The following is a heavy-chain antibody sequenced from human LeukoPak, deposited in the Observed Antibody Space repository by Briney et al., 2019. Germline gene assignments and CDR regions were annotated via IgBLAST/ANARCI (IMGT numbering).Heavy chain of an antibody. V-gene: IGHV4-61*02. CDR3: ASFTMVRGVSPFYYYYYMDV. J-gene: IGHJ6*03. CDR2: IYTSGST. Sequence: SQTLSLTCTVSGGSISGGSYYWSWIRQPAGKGLEWIGRIYTSGSTNYNPSLKSRVTISLDTSKNQFSLKLSSVTAADTAVYYCASFTMVRGVSPFYYYYYMDVWGKGTTVTVSS. D-gene: IGHD3-10*01. CDR1: GGSISGGSYY.